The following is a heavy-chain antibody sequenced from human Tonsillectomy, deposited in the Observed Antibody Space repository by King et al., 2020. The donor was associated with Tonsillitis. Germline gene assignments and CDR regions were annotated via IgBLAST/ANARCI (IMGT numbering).Heavy chain of an antibody. J-gene: IGHJ3*02. Sequence: VQLVESGGGLVKPGGSLRLSCAASGFTFSDYYMSWIRQAPGKGLEWVSYISSSDSSIYYADSVKGRFTISRDNAQNSLYLQMNSLRAEDTAVYYCAREIGFMTMVRGVIINGDAFVIWGQGTMVTVSS. CDR3: AREIGFMTMVRGVIINGDAFVI. D-gene: IGHD3-10*01. V-gene: IGHV3-11*01. CDR2: ISSSDSSI. CDR1: GFTFSDYY.